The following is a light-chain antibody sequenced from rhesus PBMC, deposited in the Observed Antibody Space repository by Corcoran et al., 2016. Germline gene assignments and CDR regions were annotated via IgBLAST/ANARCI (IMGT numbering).Light chain of an antibody. CDR2: YVT. V-gene: IGKV1-25*01. CDR3: QQYNSLPFT. CDR1: QGISSY. Sequence: DIQMTQSPSSVSASVGDRVTITCRASQGISSYLAWYQQKPGKAPKLLIYYVTTLQSGVPSRFSGSGYGTEFTLTISSLQPEDFATYYCQQYNSLPFTFGPGTKLDIK. J-gene: IGKJ3*01.